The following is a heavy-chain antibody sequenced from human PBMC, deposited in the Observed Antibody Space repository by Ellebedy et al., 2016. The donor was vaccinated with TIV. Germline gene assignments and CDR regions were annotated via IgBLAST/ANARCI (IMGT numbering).Heavy chain of an antibody. V-gene: IGHV3-23*01. CDR1: GFTFSSYA. J-gene: IGHJ5*02. CDR2: ISGSGSTT. D-gene: IGHD1-1*01. CDR3: ARDIPQRPNPARFDP. Sequence: GESLKISCAASGFTFSSYAMNWVRQAPGKGLEWVSAISGSGSTTFYADSVKGRFTISRDNSKNTLYLQMNSLRAEDTAVYYCARDIPQRPNPARFDPWGQGTLVTVSS.